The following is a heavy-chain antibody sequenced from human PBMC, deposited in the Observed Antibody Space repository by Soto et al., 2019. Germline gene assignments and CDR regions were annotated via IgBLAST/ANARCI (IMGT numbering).Heavy chain of an antibody. J-gene: IGHJ6*02. Sequence: EVQLLESGGGLVEPGGSLRLSCAASGFSFSKYAMTWVRQAPGKGLEWVSAISGSGGSIYYADSVKGRFTISRDNSKNTLYLEMNSLRAEDTAVYYCAKEDQRYLYVEYYGMDVWGQGTTVTVSS. D-gene: IGHD6-25*01. CDR2: ISGSGGSI. CDR1: GFSFSKYA. CDR3: AKEDQRYLYVEYYGMDV. V-gene: IGHV3-23*01.